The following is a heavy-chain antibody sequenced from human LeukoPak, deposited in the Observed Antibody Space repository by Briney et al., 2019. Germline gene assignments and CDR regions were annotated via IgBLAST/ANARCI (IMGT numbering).Heavy chain of an antibody. Sequence: ASVKVSCKASGYTFTKYYIHWGRQAPGQGLEWMGMINPSDGATTYAQTFQGRLTMTRDMSTTTVHMELGSLRSDDPAVFFWSREQRGGLSGNLGGLFASYYTYYYMDVWGRGTTVTV. J-gene: IGHJ6*03. V-gene: IGHV1-46*01. CDR1: GYTFTKYY. CDR2: INPSDGAT. D-gene: IGHD4-23*01. CDR3: SREQRGGLSGNLGGLFASYYTYYYMDV.